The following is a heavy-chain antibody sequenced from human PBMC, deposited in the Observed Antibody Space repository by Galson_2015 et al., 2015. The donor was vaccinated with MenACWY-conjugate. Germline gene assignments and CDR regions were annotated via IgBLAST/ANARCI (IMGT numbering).Heavy chain of an antibody. CDR1: RFTFSTYW. V-gene: IGHV3-7*03. J-gene: IGHJ4*02. CDR3: ARGRSNSWSGFDY. CDR2: IKLDGSDK. Sequence: SLRLSCAASRFTFSTYWMSWVRQAPGKGLQWVANIKLDGSDKYYVDSVKGRFTISRDNAKNSLYLQMNSLRAEDTAVYYCARGRSNSWSGFDYWGQGTLVTVSS. D-gene: IGHD6-13*01.